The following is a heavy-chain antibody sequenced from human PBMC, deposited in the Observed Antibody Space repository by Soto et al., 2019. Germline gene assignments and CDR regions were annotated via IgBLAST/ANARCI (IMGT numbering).Heavy chain of an antibody. J-gene: IGHJ6*01. V-gene: IGHV1-18*01. Sequence: WVRQATGQGLEWMGWISGYNGNTKYAQKFQDRVTMTADTSTRTAFMEVRSLTSDDTGVYFCAATGGNYFGLDVWGQGT. CDR2: ISGYNGNT. D-gene: IGHD2-8*02. CDR3: AATGGNYFGLDV.